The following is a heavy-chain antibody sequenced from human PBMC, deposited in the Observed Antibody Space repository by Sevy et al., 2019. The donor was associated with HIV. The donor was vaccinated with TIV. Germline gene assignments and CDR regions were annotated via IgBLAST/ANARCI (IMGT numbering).Heavy chain of an antibody. D-gene: IGHD3-22*01. J-gene: IGHJ4*02. V-gene: IGHV3-23*01. CDR3: ARKYDSSGYFDY. Sequence: GGSLRLSCVASQFNFDTYAIHWVRQAPGKGLEWVAGISGTGGSGDKTNYADSVKGRFTISRDDSKNSLYLQLNSLRAEDTAIYYCARKYDSSGYFDYWGQGTLVTVSS. CDR2: ISGTGGSGDKT. CDR1: QFNFDTYA.